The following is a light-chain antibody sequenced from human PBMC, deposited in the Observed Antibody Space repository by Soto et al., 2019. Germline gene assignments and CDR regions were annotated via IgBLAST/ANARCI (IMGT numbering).Light chain of an antibody. V-gene: IGLV2-14*01. Sequence: QSALTQPASVSGAPGQSITISCTGTSSDVGGYNYVSWYQQHPGKATKLMVDDVSNRPSGVSNRFSGYTSANTASLTSSGLQAAEEADDYCCSTTSSSTRDYVFGTGTKVTVL. CDR3: CSTTSSSTRDYV. CDR2: DVS. J-gene: IGLJ1*01. CDR1: SSDVGGYNY.